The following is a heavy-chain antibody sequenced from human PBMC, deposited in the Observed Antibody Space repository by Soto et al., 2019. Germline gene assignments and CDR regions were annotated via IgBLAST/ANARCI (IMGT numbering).Heavy chain of an antibody. J-gene: IGHJ5*02. D-gene: IGHD3-16*01. V-gene: IGHV1-8*01. CDR1: GYSFTNND. CDR3: ARMATFGSLIWVDP. CDR2: MNPGSGDT. Sequence: KRAPASVKVSCKASGYSFTNNDVTWVRQATGQGLEWMGWMNPGSGDTGYAQKFQGRVTMTRDISIATAYMELSSLRSDDTAIYYCARMATFGSLIWVDPWGQGTLVT.